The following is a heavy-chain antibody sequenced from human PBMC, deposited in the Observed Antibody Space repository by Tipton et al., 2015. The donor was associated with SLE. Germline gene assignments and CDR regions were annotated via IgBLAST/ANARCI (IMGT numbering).Heavy chain of an antibody. CDR3: ARSILEVVAATDYYGMDV. J-gene: IGHJ6*02. Sequence: GLVKPSETLSLTCTVSGGSISSYYWSWIRQPPGKGLEWIGYIYYSGSTNYNPPLKSRVTISVDTSKNQFSLKLSSVTAADAAVYYCARSILEVVAATDYYGMDVWGQGTTVTVSS. CDR1: GGSISSYY. V-gene: IGHV4-59*01. D-gene: IGHD2-15*01. CDR2: IYYSGST.